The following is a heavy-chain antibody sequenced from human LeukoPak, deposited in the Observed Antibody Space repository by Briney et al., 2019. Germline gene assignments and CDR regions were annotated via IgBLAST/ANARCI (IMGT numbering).Heavy chain of an antibody. D-gene: IGHD3-10*01. CDR2: INQDGTER. Sequence: GGSLRLSCAASGFTFSSYEMNWVRQLPGKGLEWVANINQDGTERYYVDSVKGRFTISRDNAKNSLDLQMNSLRVEDTGIYYCVKVAKYYYGSETYYFFEHWGQGTPVTASS. CDR3: VKVAKYYYGSETYYFFEH. CDR1: GFTFSSYE. V-gene: IGHV3-7*01. J-gene: IGHJ4*02.